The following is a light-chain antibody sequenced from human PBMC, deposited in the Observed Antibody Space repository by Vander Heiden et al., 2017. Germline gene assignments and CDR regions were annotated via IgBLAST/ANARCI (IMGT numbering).Light chain of an antibody. J-gene: IGLJ2*01. V-gene: IGLV2-23*02. Sequence: SALTPPASVSGSPGQSNTISCTGTSSDVGSYDLVSWYQENPGKAPKSMIYEVTKRASGVSNRFSGSKSGNTASLTISGLQAEDEADYYCCSYAGSNTVIFGGGTKLTVL. CDR2: EVT. CDR1: SSDVGSYDL. CDR3: CSYAGSNTVI.